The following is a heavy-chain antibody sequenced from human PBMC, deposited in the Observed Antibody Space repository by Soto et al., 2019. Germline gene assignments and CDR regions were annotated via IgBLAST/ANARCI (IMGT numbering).Heavy chain of an antibody. V-gene: IGHV3-48*02. Sequence: GGSLRLSCAASGFTFSSYGMSWVRQAPGKGLEWVSYISRSSSTTYYADSVKGRFTISRDNAKNSLYLQMNSLRDEDTAVYYCARDSDYYDSSGYYPEYFQHWGQGTLVTVSS. D-gene: IGHD3-22*01. CDR3: ARDSDYYDSSGYYPEYFQH. J-gene: IGHJ1*01. CDR1: GFTFSSYG. CDR2: ISRSSSTT.